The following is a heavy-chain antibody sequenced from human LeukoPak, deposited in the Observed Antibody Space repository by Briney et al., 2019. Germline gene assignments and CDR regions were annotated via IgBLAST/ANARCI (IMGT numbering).Heavy chain of an antibody. CDR1: GGSISSSDYY. V-gene: IGHV4-30-4*08. J-gene: IGHJ4*02. Sequence: SETLSLTCTVSGGSISSSDYYWGWIRQPPGKWLGWIVCIYYSGSTYYNPSLKSRVTISVDTSKNQFSLKLSSVTPADTAVYYCASLRAIATFDYWGQGTLVTASS. CDR2: IYYSGST. D-gene: IGHD1-26*01. CDR3: ASLRAIATFDY.